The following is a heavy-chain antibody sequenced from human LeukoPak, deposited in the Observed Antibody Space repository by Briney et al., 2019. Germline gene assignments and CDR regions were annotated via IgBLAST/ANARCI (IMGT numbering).Heavy chain of an antibody. V-gene: IGHV4-59*01. CDR2: IYCSGST. D-gene: IGHD5-12*01. J-gene: IGHJ4*02. CDR3: ARVRVATIIFDY. CDR1: GGSISSYY. Sequence: PSETLSLTCTVSGGSISSYYWSWIRQPPGKGLEWIGYIYCSGSTNYNPSLKSRVTISVDTSKNQFSLKLSSVTAADTAVYYCARVRVATIIFDYWGQGTLVTVSS.